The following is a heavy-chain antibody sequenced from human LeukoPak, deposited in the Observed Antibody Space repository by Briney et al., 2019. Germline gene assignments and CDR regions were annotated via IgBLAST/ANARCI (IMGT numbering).Heavy chain of an antibody. CDR2: INQSGST. Sequence: PSETLSLTCAVYGGSFSGYYWNWIRQPPGKGLEWIGEINQSGSTDYNPSLKSRVTISFDTSKNQFSLKLSSVTAADTAVYYCARIFRPFYDFWSGYYEYYYMDVWGKGTTVTVSS. V-gene: IGHV4-34*01. CDR1: GGSFSGYY. J-gene: IGHJ6*03. CDR3: ARIFRPFYDFWSGYYEYYYMDV. D-gene: IGHD3-3*01.